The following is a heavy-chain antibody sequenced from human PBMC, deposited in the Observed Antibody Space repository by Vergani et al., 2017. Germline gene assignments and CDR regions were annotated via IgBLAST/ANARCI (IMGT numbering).Heavy chain of an antibody. CDR1: GYDFIDYY. CDR2: IDPEDGET. Sequence: VPLVQSGAEVRKPWTTVKISCKISGYDFIDYYIHWVQQAPGKGLEWVGLIDPEDGETINAENFQGRVTITADSSTNTAYMELSSLTSEDTAVYYCATRSRFPPRTGSWDQGTLVTVSS. J-gene: IGHJ5*02. V-gene: IGHV1-69-2*01. CDR3: ATRSRFPPRTGS. D-gene: IGHD1-1*01.